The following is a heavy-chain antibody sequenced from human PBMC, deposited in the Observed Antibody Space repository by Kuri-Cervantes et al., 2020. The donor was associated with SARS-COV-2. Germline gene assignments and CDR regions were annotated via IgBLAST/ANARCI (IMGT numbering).Heavy chain of an antibody. Sequence: SETLSLTCTVSGGSISSSSYYWGWIRQPPGKGLEWIGYIYYSGSTNYNPSLKSRVTISVDTSKNQFSLKLSSVTAADTAVYYCARQMMSSITIFGVVITRNWFDPWGQGTLVTGSS. J-gene: IGHJ5*02. V-gene: IGHV4-39*01. CDR3: ARQMMSSITIFGVVITRNWFDP. D-gene: IGHD3-3*01. CDR2: IYYSGST. CDR1: GGSISSSSYY.